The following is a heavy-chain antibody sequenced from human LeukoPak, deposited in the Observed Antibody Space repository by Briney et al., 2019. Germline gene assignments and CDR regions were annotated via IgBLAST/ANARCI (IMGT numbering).Heavy chain of an antibody. CDR2: IYDSGST. J-gene: IGHJ4*02. CDR1: GVSISSSSYH. V-gene: IGHV4-39*07. Sequence: PSETLSLTCTVSGVSISSSSYHWDWIRQPPGKGLEWIGSIYDSGSTYYSPSLKSRVTISVDTSKNQFSLKLSSVTAADTAVYYCARGANWGSPDYWGQGTLVTVSS. D-gene: IGHD7-27*01. CDR3: ARGANWGSPDY.